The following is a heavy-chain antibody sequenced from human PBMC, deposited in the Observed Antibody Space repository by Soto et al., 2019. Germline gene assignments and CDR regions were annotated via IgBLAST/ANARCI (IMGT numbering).Heavy chain of an antibody. V-gene: IGHV3-7*01. CDR2: IKQDGSEK. CDR3: ARGHSNRVVVITNSNGYYFQH. Sequence: GGSLRLSCAASGFTFSSYWMSWVRQAPGKGLEWVANIKQDGSEKYYVDSVKGRFTISRDNAKNSLYLQMNSLRAEDTAVYYCARGHSNRVVVITNSNGYYFQHWGQGTLVTVSS. J-gene: IGHJ1*01. D-gene: IGHD3-22*01. CDR1: GFTFSSYW.